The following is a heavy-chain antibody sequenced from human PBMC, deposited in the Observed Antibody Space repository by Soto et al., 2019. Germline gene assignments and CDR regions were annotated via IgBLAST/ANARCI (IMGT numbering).Heavy chain of an antibody. CDR2: ISSSSSTI. D-gene: IGHD4-17*01. Sequence: GGSLRLSCAASGFTFSSYSMNWVRQAPGKGLEWVSYISSSSSTIYYADSVKGRFTISRDNAKNSLYLQMNSLRAEDTAVYYCAKPDYGDYVNAEYFQHWGQGTLVTVSS. V-gene: IGHV3-48*01. CDR3: AKPDYGDYVNAEYFQH. J-gene: IGHJ1*01. CDR1: GFTFSSYS.